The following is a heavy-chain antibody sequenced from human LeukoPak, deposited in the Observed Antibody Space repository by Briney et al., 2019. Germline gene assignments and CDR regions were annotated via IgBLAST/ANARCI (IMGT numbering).Heavy chain of an antibody. D-gene: IGHD6-13*01. CDR1: GYSISSGYY. J-gene: IGHJ4*02. CDR3: AKESAAAGVFDY. CDR2: ISGSGGST. V-gene: IGHV3-23*01. Sequence: PSETLSLTCAVSGYSISSGYYWGWIRQPPGKGLEWVSAISGSGGSTYYADSVKGRFTISRDNSKNTLYLQMNSLRAEDTAVYYCAKESAAAGVFDYWGQGTLVTVSS.